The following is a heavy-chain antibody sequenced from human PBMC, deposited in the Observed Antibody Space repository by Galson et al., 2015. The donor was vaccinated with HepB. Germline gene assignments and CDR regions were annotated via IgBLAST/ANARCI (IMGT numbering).Heavy chain of an antibody. Sequence: SETLSLTCSVSGDSINSHFWSWIRQPPGKGLEWVGYIYYTGSTNYHPSLRGRVTISLDTSKSQFSLKLNSVTAADTAVYYCARDNSYGYDSWGQGTLVTVSS. D-gene: IGHD3-16*01. CDR1: GDSINSHF. V-gene: IGHV4-59*11. CDR3: ARDNSYGYDS. J-gene: IGHJ5*02. CDR2: IYYTGST.